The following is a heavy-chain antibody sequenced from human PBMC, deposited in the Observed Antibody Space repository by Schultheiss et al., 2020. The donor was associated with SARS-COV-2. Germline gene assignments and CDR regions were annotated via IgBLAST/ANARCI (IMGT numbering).Heavy chain of an antibody. CDR3: ARVYYDFWSGPATLDY. Sequence: GGSLRLSCSASGFTFSSYAMHWVRQAPGKGLEWVSAISGSGGSTYYADSVKGRFTISRDNSKNTLYLQMNSLRAEDTAVYYCARVYYDFWSGPATLDYWGQGTLVTVSS. D-gene: IGHD3-3*01. J-gene: IGHJ4*02. CDR1: GFTFSSYA. V-gene: IGHV3-64*04. CDR2: ISGSGGST.